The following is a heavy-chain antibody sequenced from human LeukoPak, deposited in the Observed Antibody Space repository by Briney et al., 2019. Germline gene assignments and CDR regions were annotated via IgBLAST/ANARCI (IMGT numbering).Heavy chain of an antibody. V-gene: IGHV4-34*01. D-gene: IGHD2-2*01. Sequence: SETLSLTCAVYGGSFSDYFWGWIRQPPGKGLEWIGEINHSGRTYYNPSLKSRVTISVDTSKNQFSLNLSSVTAADTAVYYCARDGVVVPAAIHYGMDVWGQGTTVTVSS. J-gene: IGHJ6*02. CDR3: ARDGVVVPAAIHYGMDV. CDR2: INHSGRT. CDR1: GGSFSDYF.